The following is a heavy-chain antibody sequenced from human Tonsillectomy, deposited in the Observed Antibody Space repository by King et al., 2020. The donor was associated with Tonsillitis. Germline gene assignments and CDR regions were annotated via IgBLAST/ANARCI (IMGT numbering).Heavy chain of an antibody. Sequence: VQLVESGGGLVQPGGSLRLSCTASGFTFSNYAMTWVRQAPGGRLEWVSSISGSGGTPYYADSVKGRFTISRDNSRSTVFLQMNSLRVEDTALYYCAKERGAIVMIQGISNWFDPWGQGTLVSVSS. D-gene: IGHD2-21*01. J-gene: IGHJ5*02. CDR1: GFTFSNYA. CDR2: ISGSGGTP. CDR3: AKERGAIVMIQGISNWFDP. V-gene: IGHV3-23*04.